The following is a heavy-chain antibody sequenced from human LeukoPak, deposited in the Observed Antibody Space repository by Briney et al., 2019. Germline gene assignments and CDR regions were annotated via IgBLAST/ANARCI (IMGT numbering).Heavy chain of an antibody. J-gene: IGHJ3*02. D-gene: IGHD1-26*01. CDR3: ARQGATHDAFNI. CDR2: IYYSGST. CDR1: GGSIGSSSYY. Sequence: SETLSLTCTVSGGSIGSSSYYWGWIRQPPGKGLEWIGSIYYSGSTYYNPSLKSRVTISVDTSKNQFSLKLSSVTAADTAVYYCARQGATHDAFNIWGQGTMVTVSS. V-gene: IGHV4-39*01.